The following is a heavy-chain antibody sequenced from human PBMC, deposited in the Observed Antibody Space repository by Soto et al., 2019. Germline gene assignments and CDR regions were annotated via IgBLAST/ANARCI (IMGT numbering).Heavy chain of an antibody. CDR3: ARLTGTPKLYYYYGMDV. J-gene: IGHJ6*02. CDR1: GGTFSSYT. D-gene: IGHD1-20*01. V-gene: IGHV1-69*02. Sequence: SVKVSCKASGGTFSSYTISWVRQAPGQGLEWMGRIIPILGIANYAQKFQGRVTITADKSTSTAYMELSSLRSEDTAVYYCARLTGTPKLYYYYGMDVWGQGTTVTVSS. CDR2: IIPILGIA.